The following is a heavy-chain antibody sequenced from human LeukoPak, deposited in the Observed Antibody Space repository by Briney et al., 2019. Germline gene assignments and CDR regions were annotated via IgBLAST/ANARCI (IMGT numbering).Heavy chain of an antibody. V-gene: IGHV3-30*02. CDR1: GFTFSSYG. D-gene: IGHD3-10*01. Sequence: GGSLRLSCAASGFTFSSYGMHWVRQAPGKGLEWVAFIRYDGSNKYYADSVKGRFTISRDNSKNTLYLQMNRLRAEDTAVYYCAKDRGYYYGSGSYSDYWGQGTLVTVSS. CDR2: IRYDGSNK. CDR3: AKDRGYYYGSGSYSDY. J-gene: IGHJ4*02.